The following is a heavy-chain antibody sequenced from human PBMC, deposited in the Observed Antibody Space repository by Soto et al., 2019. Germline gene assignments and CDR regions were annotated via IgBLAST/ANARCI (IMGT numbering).Heavy chain of an antibody. D-gene: IGHD5-12*01. J-gene: IGHJ5*02. CDR1: GGSISDYY. V-gene: IGHV4-59*01. CDR3: ARRKSGRFHGGYWFDP. CDR2: MYSSGSS. Sequence: QLQLQESGPGLVKPSETLSLTCTVSGGSISDYYWGWIRQPPGKGLEWIAYMYSSGSSNYNPSLKSRASISVDTSKNQISLKLTSVTAADTAMYYCARRKSGRFHGGYWFDPWGQGTLVTVSS.